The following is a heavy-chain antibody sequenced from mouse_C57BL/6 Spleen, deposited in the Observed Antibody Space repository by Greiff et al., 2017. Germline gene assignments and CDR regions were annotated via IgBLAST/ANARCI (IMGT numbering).Heavy chain of an antibody. D-gene: IGHD2-1*01. V-gene: IGHV3-6*01. Sequence: EVQLQQSGPGLVKPSQSLSLTCSVTGYSITSGYYWNWIRQFPGNKLEWMGYISYDGSNNYNPSLKNRISITRDTSKNQFFLKLNSVTTEDTATYYCARFYYGHAMDYWGQGTSVTVSS. CDR1: GYSITSGYY. CDR2: ISYDGSN. J-gene: IGHJ4*01. CDR3: ARFYYGHAMDY.